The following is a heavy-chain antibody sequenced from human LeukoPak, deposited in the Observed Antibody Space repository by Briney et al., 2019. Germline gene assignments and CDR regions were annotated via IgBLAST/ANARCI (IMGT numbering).Heavy chain of an antibody. Sequence: GGSLRLSGVASGFTFDDYAMHWIRQAPGKGLEWVSLISWDGGSTYYADSVKGRFIISRDNSKNSLYLQMNSLRAEDTALYYCAKDGSSSGSTGHFDYWGHGTLVTVSS. CDR3: AKDGSSSGSTGHFDY. V-gene: IGHV3-43D*03. D-gene: IGHD6-19*01. CDR2: ISWDGGST. CDR1: GFTFDDYA. J-gene: IGHJ4*01.